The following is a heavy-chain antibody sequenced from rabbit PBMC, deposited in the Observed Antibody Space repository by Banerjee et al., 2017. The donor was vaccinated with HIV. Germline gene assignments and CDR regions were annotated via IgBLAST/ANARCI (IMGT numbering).Heavy chain of an antibody. CDR3: ARGTYIGGGYNL. Sequence: QEQLEESGGDLVKPEGSLTLTCTASGFSFSSSYYMCWVRQAPGKGLEWIAFIYTSSSDTTHYASWAKGRFTISKTSSTTVTLQMTSLTAADTATYFCARGTYIGGGYNLWGPGTLVTVS. V-gene: IGHV1S45*01. CDR2: IYTSSSDTT. D-gene: IGHD1-1*01. J-gene: IGHJ4*01. CDR1: GFSFSSSYY.